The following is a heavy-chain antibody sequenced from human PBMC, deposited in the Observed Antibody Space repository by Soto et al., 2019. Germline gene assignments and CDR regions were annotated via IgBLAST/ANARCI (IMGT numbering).Heavy chain of an antibody. CDR3: ARGFRRNYDILTGYRGDNWFDP. CDR1: GGSISSGDYY. Sequence: KPSETLSLTCTVSGGSISSGDYYWSWIRQPPGKGLEWIGYIYYSGSTYYNPSLKSRVTISVDTSKNQFSLKLSSVTAADTAVYYCARGFRRNYDILTGYRGDNWFDPWGQGTLVTVSS. V-gene: IGHV4-30-4*01. D-gene: IGHD3-9*01. CDR2: IYYSGST. J-gene: IGHJ5*02.